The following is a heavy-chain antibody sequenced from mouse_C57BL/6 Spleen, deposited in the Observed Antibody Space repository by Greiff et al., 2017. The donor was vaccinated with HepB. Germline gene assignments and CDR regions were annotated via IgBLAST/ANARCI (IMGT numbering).Heavy chain of an antibody. V-gene: IGHV1-50*01. CDR1: GYTFTSYW. CDR2: IDPSDSYT. Sequence: QVQLQQPGAELVKPGASVKLSCKASGYTFTSYWMQWVKQRPGQGLEWIGEIDPSDSYTNYNQKFKGKATLTVDTSSSTAYMQRSSLTSEDSAVYYCARPWAYWGQGTLVTVSA. J-gene: IGHJ3*01. CDR3: ARPWAY.